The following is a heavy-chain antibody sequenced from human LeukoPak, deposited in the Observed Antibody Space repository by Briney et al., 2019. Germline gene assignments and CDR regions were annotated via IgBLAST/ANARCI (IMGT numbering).Heavy chain of an antibody. CDR1: GFTFSSYE. V-gene: IGHV3-48*03. CDR3: ATYRLRNADY. J-gene: IGHJ4*02. Sequence: GGSLRLSCAASGFTFSSYEMNWVRQAPGKGLEWVSYISSSGTTTHYADSVKGRFTVSRDNAKSSLYLQMNSLRAEDTAVYYCATYRLRNADYWGQGTLVSVSS. CDR2: ISSSGTTT.